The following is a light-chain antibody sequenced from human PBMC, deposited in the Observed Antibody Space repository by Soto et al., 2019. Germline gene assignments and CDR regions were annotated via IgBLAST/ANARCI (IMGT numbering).Light chain of an antibody. J-gene: IGLJ2*01. CDR2: DVS. Sequence: QSALTQPRSVSGSPGQSVTISCTRTSSDVGGYNYVSWYQQHPGKAPKLMIYDVSKRPSGVPDRFSGSKSGNTASLTISGLQAEDEADYYCCSYAGSSWVFGGGTKVTVL. V-gene: IGLV2-11*01. CDR1: SSDVGGYNY. CDR3: CSYAGSSWV.